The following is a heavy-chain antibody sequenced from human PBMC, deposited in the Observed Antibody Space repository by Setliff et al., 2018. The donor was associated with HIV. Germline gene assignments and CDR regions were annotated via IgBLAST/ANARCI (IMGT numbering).Heavy chain of an antibody. CDR1: GFTFSSYP. Sequence: LRLSCAASGFTFSSYPMSWVRQSPGKGPEWVSAISDGGGSTYYAVSVKGRFTISRDNSKNTLYLQMNSLRAEDTAVYYCARAGVVEGYYYYYYMDVWGKGTTVTVSS. CDR2: ISDGGGST. D-gene: IGHD2-15*01. J-gene: IGHJ6*03. V-gene: IGHV3-23*01. CDR3: ARAGVVEGYYYYYYMDV.